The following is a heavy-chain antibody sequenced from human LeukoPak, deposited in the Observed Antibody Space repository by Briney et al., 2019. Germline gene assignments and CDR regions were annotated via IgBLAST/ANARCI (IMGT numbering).Heavy chain of an antibody. CDR2: INPSGGST. Sequence: ASVKVSCKASGYTFTNYHMHWVRQAPGQGLEWMGIINPSGGSTSSAQKFQGRVTMTRDTSTSTVYMELSSLRSEDTAVYDCARGNVLRYFSNSNWFDPWGQGTLVTVSS. V-gene: IGHV1-46*01. J-gene: IGHJ5*02. D-gene: IGHD3-9*01. CDR3: ARGNVLRYFSNSNWFDP. CDR1: GYTFTNYH.